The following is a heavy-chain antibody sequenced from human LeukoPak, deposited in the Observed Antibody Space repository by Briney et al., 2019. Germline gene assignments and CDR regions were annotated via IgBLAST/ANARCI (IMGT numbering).Heavy chain of an antibody. Sequence: GGSLILSCAASGFTFSDYYMSWIRQAPGKGLEWVSYISSSGSTIYYADSVKGRFTISRDNAKNSLYLQMNSLRAEDTAVYYCAREERYSSSLDYWGQGTLVTVSS. D-gene: IGHD6-13*01. J-gene: IGHJ4*02. CDR2: ISSSGSTI. CDR3: AREERYSSSLDY. CDR1: GFTFSDYY. V-gene: IGHV3-11*01.